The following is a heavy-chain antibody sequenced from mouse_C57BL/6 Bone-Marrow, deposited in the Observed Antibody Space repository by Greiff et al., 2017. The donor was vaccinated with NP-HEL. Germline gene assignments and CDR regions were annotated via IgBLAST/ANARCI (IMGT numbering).Heavy chain of an antibody. V-gene: IGHV14-4*01. CDR3: TTSGTVDLYCYFDV. CDR2: IDPENGDT. Sequence: VQLQQSGAELVRPGASVKLSCTASGFNIKDDYMHWVKQRPEQGLEWIGWIDPENGDTEYASKFQGKATITADTSSNTAYLQLSSLTSEDTAVYYCTTSGTVDLYCYFDVWGTGTTVTVSS. D-gene: IGHD1-1*01. CDR1: GFNIKDDY. J-gene: IGHJ1*03.